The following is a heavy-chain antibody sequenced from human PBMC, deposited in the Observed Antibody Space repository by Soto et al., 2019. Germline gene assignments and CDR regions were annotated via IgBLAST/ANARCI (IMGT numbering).Heavy chain of an antibody. CDR1: GESISSGGYY. Sequence: SETLSLTCNVSGESISSGGYYWSWIRHHPGKGLEWIGYIYDSESAYYNPSLKSRVTISVDTSENQFSLKLNSVAAADTAVYYCARQVVDGTVAGSGSFDYWGPGTLVTVSS. CDR3: ARQVVDGTVAGSGSFDY. D-gene: IGHD3-10*01. J-gene: IGHJ4*02. V-gene: IGHV4-39*01. CDR2: IYDSESA.